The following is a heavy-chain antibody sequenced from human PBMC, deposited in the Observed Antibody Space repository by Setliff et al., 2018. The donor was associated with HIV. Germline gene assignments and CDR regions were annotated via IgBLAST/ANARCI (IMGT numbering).Heavy chain of an antibody. CDR1: GFIFSDHY. Sequence: GGSLRLSCAASGFIFSDHYIDWVRQAPEKGLEWVGRSRNKANSYTTEYAASVQGRFTISRDDSKSSLYLQMNSLKIDDTAVYHCATDIPLTGGSALYIWGQGTMVTVSS. D-gene: IGHD3-16*01. CDR2: SRNKANSYTT. J-gene: IGHJ3*02. CDR3: ATDIPLTGGSALYI. V-gene: IGHV3-72*01.